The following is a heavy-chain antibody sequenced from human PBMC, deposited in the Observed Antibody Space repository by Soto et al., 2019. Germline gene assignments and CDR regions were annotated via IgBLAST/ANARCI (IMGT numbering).Heavy chain of an antibody. V-gene: IGHV5-10-1*01. CDR3: ASNMVRGVIPSHYYRMDV. CDR2: IDPSDSYT. D-gene: IGHD3-10*01. J-gene: IGHJ6*02. Sequence: GESLKISCKGSGYSFTSYWISWVRQMPGKGLEWMGRIDPSDSYTNYSPSFQGHVTISADKSISTAYLQWSSLKASDTAMYYCASNMVRGVIPSHYYRMDVWGQGTTVTVSS. CDR1: GYSFTSYW.